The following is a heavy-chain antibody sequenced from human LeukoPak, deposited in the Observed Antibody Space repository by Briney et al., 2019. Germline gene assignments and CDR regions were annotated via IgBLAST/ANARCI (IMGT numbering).Heavy chain of an antibody. D-gene: IGHD2-2*02. CDR1: GGTFSSYA. J-gene: IGHJ6*03. Sequence: ASVKVSCKASGGTFSSYAISWVRQAPGQGLEWMGGIIPIFGTANYAQKFQGRVTITADESTSTAYMELSSLRSEDTAAYYCARVRIPEVVPAAIPDVSYYYYYMDVWGKGTTVTVSS. V-gene: IGHV1-69*13. CDR2: IIPIFGTA. CDR3: ARVRIPEVVPAAIPDVSYYYYYMDV.